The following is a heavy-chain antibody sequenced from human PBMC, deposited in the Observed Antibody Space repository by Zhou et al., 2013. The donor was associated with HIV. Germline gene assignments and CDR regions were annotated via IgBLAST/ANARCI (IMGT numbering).Heavy chain of an antibody. V-gene: IGHV1-2*02. CDR1: GYTFTGYY. Sequence: QVQLVQSGAEVKKPGASVKVSCKASGYTFTGYYIHWVRLAPGQGLEWMGWINTNSGVSNSVQKFQGRVTMTRDTSISTAYMELSSLTSDDTAMYYCARGGLGTQRGGDFDYWGQGTQVSVSS. J-gene: IGHJ4*01. CDR3: ARGGLGTQRGGDFDY. D-gene: IGHD7-27*01. CDR2: INTNSGVS.